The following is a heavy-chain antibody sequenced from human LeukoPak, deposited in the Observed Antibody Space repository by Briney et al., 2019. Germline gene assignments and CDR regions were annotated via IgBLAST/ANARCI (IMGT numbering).Heavy chain of an antibody. J-gene: IGHJ4*02. V-gene: IGHV1-69*04. CDR1: GGTFSSYA. D-gene: IGHD5-12*01. CDR3: ARDTITRRGGGFDY. Sequence: GSSVKVSCKASGGTFSSYAISWVRQAPGQGLEWMGRIIPILGIANYAQKFQGRVTITADKSTSTAYMELSSLRFEDTAVYYCARDTITRRGGGFDYWGQGTLVTVSS. CDR2: IIPILGIA.